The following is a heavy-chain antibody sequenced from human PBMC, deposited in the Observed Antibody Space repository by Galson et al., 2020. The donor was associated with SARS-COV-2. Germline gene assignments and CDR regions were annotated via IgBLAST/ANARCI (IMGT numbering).Heavy chain of an antibody. J-gene: IGHJ3*02. V-gene: IGHV1-24*01. CDR3: AILGFEYAFEM. Sequence: GESLKISCRVSGYTLTALSMHWVRQAPGKGLEWMGGFHPEDGEIVYAHSFQGRLILTEDTSTDTAHMELSSLRPEDTAVSYCAILGFEYAFEMWGQGTVVTVSS. D-gene: IGHD3-10*01. CDR2: FHPEDGEI. CDR1: GYTLTALS.